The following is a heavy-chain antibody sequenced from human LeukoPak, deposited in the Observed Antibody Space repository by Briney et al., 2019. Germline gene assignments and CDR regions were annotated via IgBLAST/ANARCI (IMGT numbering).Heavy chain of an antibody. V-gene: IGHV5-51*01. CDR3: ARRSARYCSGGSCYSRGSYYYYYMDV. CDR2: ICPDDSDT. J-gene: IGHJ6*03. CDR1: GYSFTSYW. Sequence: GESLKISSKGSGYSFTSYWIGWVRQMPGKGLEWMGIICPDDSDTRYSPSFQGQVTISADKSISTAYLQWSSLKASDTAMYYCARRSARYCSGGSCYSRGSYYYYYMDVWGKGTTVTVPS. D-gene: IGHD2-15*01.